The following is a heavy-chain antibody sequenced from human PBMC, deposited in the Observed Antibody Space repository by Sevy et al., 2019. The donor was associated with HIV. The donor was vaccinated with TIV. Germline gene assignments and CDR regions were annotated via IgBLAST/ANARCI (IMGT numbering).Heavy chain of an antibody. D-gene: IGHD7-27*01. CDR2: IKSKTDGGTT. CDR1: GFTFSNAW. V-gene: IGHV3-15*01. Sequence: GGSLRLSCAASGFTFSNAWMSWVRQAPGKGLEWVGRIKSKTDGGTTDYAAPVKGRFTISRDDSKNTLYLQMNSLKTEDTAIYYRTTDSKKLGLSALLDYWGQGTLVTVSS. J-gene: IGHJ4*02. CDR3: TTDSKKLGLSALLDY.